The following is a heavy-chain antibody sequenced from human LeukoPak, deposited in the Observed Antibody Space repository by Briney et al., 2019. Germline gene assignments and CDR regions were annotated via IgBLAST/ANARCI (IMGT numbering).Heavy chain of an antibody. D-gene: IGHD6-13*01. CDR1: GYTFTSCY. J-gene: IGHJ4*02. CDR3: ARGGCSSSWPPTYYFDY. V-gene: IGHV1-46*01. Sequence: GASVKIYCKASGYTFTSCYMHCLRQAPGQWLELMGIITPSGGSTSYAQKFHGRVTMTRDTSTSTVYMELSSLRSEDTAVYYCARGGCSSSWPPTYYFDYWGQGTLVTVSS. CDR2: ITPSGGST.